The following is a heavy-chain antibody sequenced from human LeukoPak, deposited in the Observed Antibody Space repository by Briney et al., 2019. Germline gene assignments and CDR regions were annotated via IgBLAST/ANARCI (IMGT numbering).Heavy chain of an antibody. CDR1: GGSFSGYY. D-gene: IGHD2-15*01. CDR2: INHSGST. CDR3: ARVAHPDIVVVVAASNWFDP. J-gene: IGHJ5*02. Sequence: PSETLSLTCAVYGGSFSGYYWSWIRQPPGKGLEWIGEINHSGSTNYNPSLKSRVTISVDTSKNQFSLKLSSVTAADTAVYYCARVAHPDIVVVVAASNWFDPWGQGTLVTVSS. V-gene: IGHV4-34*01.